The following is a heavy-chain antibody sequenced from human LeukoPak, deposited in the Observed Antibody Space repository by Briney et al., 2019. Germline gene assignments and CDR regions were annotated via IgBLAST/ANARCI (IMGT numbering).Heavy chain of an antibody. CDR2: IYYSGST. CDR1: GGSISSSSYY. V-gene: IGHV4-39*07. Sequence: PSETLSLTCTVSGGSISSSSYYWGWIRQPPGKGLEWIGSIYYSGSTYYNPSLKSRVTISVDTSKNQFSLKLSSVTAADTAVYYCASPIMVRGVIPRVEDYWGQGTLVTVSS. J-gene: IGHJ4*02. CDR3: ASPIMVRGVIPRVEDY. D-gene: IGHD3-10*01.